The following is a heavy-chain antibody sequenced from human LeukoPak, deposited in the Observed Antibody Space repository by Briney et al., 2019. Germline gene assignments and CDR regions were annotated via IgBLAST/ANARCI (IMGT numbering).Heavy chain of an antibody. V-gene: IGHV3-21*01. CDR3: AELGITMIGGV. CDR1: GFTLDDYA. Sequence: PGGSLRLSCEASGFTLDDYAMSWVRQAPGQGLEWVSSISSSSSYIYYADSVKGRFTISRDNAKNSLYLQMNSLRAEDTAVYYCAELGITMIGGVWGKGTTVTISS. J-gene: IGHJ6*04. CDR2: ISSSSSYI. D-gene: IGHD3-10*02.